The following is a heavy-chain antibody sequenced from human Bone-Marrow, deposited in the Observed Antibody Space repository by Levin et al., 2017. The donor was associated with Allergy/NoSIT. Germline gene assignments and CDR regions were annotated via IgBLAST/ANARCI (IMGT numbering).Heavy chain of an antibody. CDR1: GGSISTYF. J-gene: IGHJ4*02. V-gene: IGHV4-59*01. CDR3: AGGWAPGGDSDASLNY. D-gene: IGHD4-23*01. CDR2: IHEIGSS. Sequence: MASETLSLTCSVSGGSISTYFWHWIRQSPGRGLEWIGHIHEIGSSKYNPSLKSRVTMSLDTSNNQFSLTLSSVTPADTAVYYCAGGWAPGGDSDASLNYWGQGIQVTVS.